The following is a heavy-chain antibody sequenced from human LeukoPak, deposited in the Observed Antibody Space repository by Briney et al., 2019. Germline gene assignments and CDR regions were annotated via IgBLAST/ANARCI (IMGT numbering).Heavy chain of an antibody. CDR1: GGSISSGGYS. V-gene: IGHV4-30-2*01. CDR3: ARGSRQYCSSTSCYIHYYYGMDV. CDR2: IYHSGST. Sequence: SETLSLTCAVSGGSISSGGYSWSWIRQPPGKGLEWIGYIYHSGSTYYNPSLKSRVTISVDRSKNQFSLKLSSVTAADTAVYYCARGSRQYCSSTSCYIHYYYGMDVWGQGTTVTVSS. D-gene: IGHD2-2*02. J-gene: IGHJ6*02.